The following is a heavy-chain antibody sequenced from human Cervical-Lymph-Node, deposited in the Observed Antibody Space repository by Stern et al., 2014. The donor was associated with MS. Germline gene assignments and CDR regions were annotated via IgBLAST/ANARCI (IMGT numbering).Heavy chain of an antibody. CDR1: GFTFSSYG. CDR3: ARAYSGSYYEPFDY. D-gene: IGHD1-26*01. CDR2: IWYDGSNK. J-gene: IGHJ4*02. V-gene: IGHV3-33*01. Sequence: VQLVESGGGVVQTGRSLRLSCAASGFTFSSYGMHWVRQAPGKGLEWVAVIWYDGSNKYYADSVKGRFTISRDNSKNTLYLQMNSLRAEDTAVYYCARAYSGSYYEPFDYWGQGTLVTVSS.